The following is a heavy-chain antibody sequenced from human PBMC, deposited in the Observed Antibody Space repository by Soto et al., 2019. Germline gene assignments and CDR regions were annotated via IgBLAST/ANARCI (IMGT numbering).Heavy chain of an antibody. J-gene: IGHJ3*02. CDR2: IYYSGST. Sequence: QVQLQESGPGLVKPSETLSLTCTVSGGSISSYYWSWIRQPPGKGLEWIGYIYYSGSTNYNPSLMSRVTISVATSKNQFSLKLSAVAAADTAVYYCARTDDGDFFFPDAFDIWGQGTMVTVSS. CDR1: GGSISSYY. CDR3: ARTDDGDFFFPDAFDI. V-gene: IGHV4-59*01. D-gene: IGHD4-17*01.